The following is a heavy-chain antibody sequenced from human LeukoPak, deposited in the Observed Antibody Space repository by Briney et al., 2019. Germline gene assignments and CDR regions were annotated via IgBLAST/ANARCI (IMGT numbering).Heavy chain of an antibody. J-gene: IGHJ4*02. CDR1: GYTFTRYG. CDR2: ISASNGNT. D-gene: IGHD1-7*01. Sequence: EASVKVSCKASGYTFTRYGISWVRQAPGQGLQWLGWISASNGNTNYAQKFRDRATMSTDTSTGTAYLDVRSLTSDDTAVYYCARDHSNWNYAPDFWGQGTLVIVSS. CDR3: ARDHSNWNYAPDF. V-gene: IGHV1-18*01.